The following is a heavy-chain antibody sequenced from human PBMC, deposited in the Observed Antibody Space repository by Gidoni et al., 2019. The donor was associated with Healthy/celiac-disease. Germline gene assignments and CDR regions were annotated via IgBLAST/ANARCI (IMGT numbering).Heavy chain of an antibody. Sequence: QVQLQQWGAGLLKPSETLSLTCAVYGGSFSGYYWGWIRQPPGKGLEWIGEINHSGSTTYNPSLKSRVTISVDTSKNQFSLKLSSVTAADTAVYYCAREEPSTSCYDCVDNWFDPWGQGTLVTVSS. CDR2: INHSGST. CDR1: GGSFSGYY. V-gene: IGHV4-34*01. D-gene: IGHD2-2*01. J-gene: IGHJ5*02. CDR3: AREEPSTSCYDCVDNWFDP.